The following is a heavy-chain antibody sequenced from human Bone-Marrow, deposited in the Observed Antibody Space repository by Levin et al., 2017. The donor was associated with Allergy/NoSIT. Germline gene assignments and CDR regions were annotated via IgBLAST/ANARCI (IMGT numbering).Heavy chain of an antibody. CDR2: INSIGTYI. CDR3: ARDPLPIASSTAFDY. V-gene: IGHV3-21*01. D-gene: IGHD3-3*02. J-gene: IGHJ4*02. Sequence: GGSLRLSCVASGFMFSSYSMNWVRQAPGKGLEWVSYINSIGTYIHYADSVKGRFTISRDNAENSLYLQMDSLRAEDTGVYFCARDPLPIASSTAFDYWGQGTLVAVSS. CDR1: GFMFSSYS.